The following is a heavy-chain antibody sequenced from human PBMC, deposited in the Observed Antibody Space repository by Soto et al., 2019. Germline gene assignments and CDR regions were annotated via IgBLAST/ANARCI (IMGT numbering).Heavy chain of an antibody. Sequence: EVQLVESGGGLVQPGGSLRLSCAASGFTFSSYSMNWVRQAPGKGLEWVSYISSSSSTIYYADSVKGQFTISRDNAKNSLYLQMNSLRAEDTAVYYCARDVTIFGVVIRAFDIWGQGTMVTVSS. CDR1: GFTFSSYS. CDR2: ISSSSSTI. J-gene: IGHJ3*02. D-gene: IGHD3-3*01. V-gene: IGHV3-48*01. CDR3: ARDVTIFGVVIRAFDI.